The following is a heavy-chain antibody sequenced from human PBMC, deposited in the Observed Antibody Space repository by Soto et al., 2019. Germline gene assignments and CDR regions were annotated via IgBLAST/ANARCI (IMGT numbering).Heavy chain of an antibody. V-gene: IGHV4-4*07. J-gene: IGHJ5*02. D-gene: IGHD5-18*01. CDR3: ARDVSGSAMGMREYNWFDP. CDR1: GGSISSYY. Sequence: QVQLQESGPGLVKPSETLSLTCTVSGGSISSYYWSWIRQPAGKGLEWIGRIYTSGSTNYNPSLKSRVTMSVDTSKNQFSLKLSSVTAADTAVYYCARDVSGSAMGMREYNWFDPWGQGTLVTVSS. CDR2: IYTSGST.